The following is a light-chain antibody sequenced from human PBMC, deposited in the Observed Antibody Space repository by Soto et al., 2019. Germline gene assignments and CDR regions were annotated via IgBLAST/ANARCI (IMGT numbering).Light chain of an antibody. CDR1: SSNIGGNS. J-gene: IGLJ1*01. Sequence: VLTQPPSVSAAPGQKVTISCSGSSSNIGGNSVSWYQQLPGTAPKLLIYDDNKRPSGIPDRFSGSKSGTSATLGITGFQTGDEADYYCGSWDSSLSAYVVGTGTKVTVL. V-gene: IGLV1-51*01. CDR2: DDN. CDR3: GSWDSSLSAYV.